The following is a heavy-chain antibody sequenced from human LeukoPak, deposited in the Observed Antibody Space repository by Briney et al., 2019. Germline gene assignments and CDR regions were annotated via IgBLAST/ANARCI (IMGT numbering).Heavy chain of an antibody. V-gene: IGHV1-2*02. J-gene: IGHJ6*03. CDR1: GYTFTGYY. Sequence: ASVKVSCKASGYTFTGYYMHWVRQAPGQGLEWMGWINPNSGGTSYAQKFQGRVTMTRDTSISTAYMELSRLRSDDTAVYYCASNGYYYYYMDVWGKGTTVTVSS. CDR3: ASNGYYYYYMDV. CDR2: INPNSGGT.